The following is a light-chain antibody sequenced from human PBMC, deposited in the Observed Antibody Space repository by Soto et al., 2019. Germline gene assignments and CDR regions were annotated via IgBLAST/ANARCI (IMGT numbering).Light chain of an antibody. CDR2: DAS. CDR3: QQRSNWPLT. V-gene: IGKV3-11*01. Sequence: IVMTQSPATLSVSPGEPATLSCRASQSVSSYLAWYQQKPGQAPRLLIYDASNRATGIPARFSGSGSGTDFTLTISSLEPEDFAVYYCQQRSNWPLTFGGGTKVEIK. J-gene: IGKJ4*01. CDR1: QSVSSY.